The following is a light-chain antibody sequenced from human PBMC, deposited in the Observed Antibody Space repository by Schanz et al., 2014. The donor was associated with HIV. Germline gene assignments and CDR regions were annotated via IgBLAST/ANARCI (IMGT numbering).Light chain of an antibody. Sequence: DIQMTQPPSALSASVGDKVIISCRASQSISTWLAWYQQKPGKAPRLLIYEASTLESGVPSRFSGSGSGTDFTFTISSLQPEDIATYYCQQYDNLPLTFGGGTKVEIK. CDR1: QSISTW. CDR3: QQYDNLPLT. V-gene: IGKV1-5*03. J-gene: IGKJ4*01. CDR2: EAS.